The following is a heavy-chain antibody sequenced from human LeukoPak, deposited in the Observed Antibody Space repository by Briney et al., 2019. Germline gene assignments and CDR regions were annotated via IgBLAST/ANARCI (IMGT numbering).Heavy chain of an antibody. Sequence: GGSLRLSCAASGFTFSNYWMHWVRQAPGKGLVWVSRIKGDGSHTVYADSVKGRFTISRDNAKNTLYLQMKSLRDGDTAVYYCVRDWDHFDFDSWGQGTLVTVSS. V-gene: IGHV3-74*01. CDR3: VRDWDHFDFDS. D-gene: IGHD1-14*01. CDR2: IKGDGSHT. J-gene: IGHJ5*01. CDR1: GFTFSNYW.